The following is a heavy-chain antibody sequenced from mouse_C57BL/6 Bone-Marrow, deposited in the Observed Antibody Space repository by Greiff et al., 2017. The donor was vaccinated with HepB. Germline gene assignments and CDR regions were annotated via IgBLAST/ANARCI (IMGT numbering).Heavy chain of an antibody. CDR2: IDPSDSET. J-gene: IGHJ4*01. CDR3: ARSEEYDSNYGAMDY. D-gene: IGHD2-5*01. V-gene: IGHV1-52*01. CDR1: GYTFTSYW. Sequence: QVQLQQPGAELVRPGSSVKLSCKASGYTFTSYWMHWVKQRPIQGLEWIGNIDPSDSETHYNQKFKDKATLTVDKSSSTAYMQLSSLTSEDSAVYYCARSEEYDSNYGAMDYWGQGTSVTVSS.